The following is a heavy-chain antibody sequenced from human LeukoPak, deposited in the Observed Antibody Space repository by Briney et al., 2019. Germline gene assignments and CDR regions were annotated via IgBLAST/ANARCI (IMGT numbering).Heavy chain of an antibody. CDR2: INPSGGST. J-gene: IGHJ3*02. CDR3: ATLESYDSSGPPWAFDI. D-gene: IGHD3-10*01. CDR1: GGTFSSYA. V-gene: IGHV1-46*01. Sequence: ASVKVSCKASGGTFSSYAISWVRQAPGQGLEWMGIINPSGGSTSYAQKFQGRVTMTRDTSTSTVYMELSSLRSEDTAVYYCATLESYDSSGPPWAFDIWGQGTMVTVSS.